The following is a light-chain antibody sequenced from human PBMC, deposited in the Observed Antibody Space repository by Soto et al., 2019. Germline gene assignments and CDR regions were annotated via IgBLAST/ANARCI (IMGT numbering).Light chain of an antibody. CDR1: SSNIASNT. CDR2: TDN. J-gene: IGLJ2*01. V-gene: IGLV1-44*01. Sequence: QSVLTQPPSASGTPGQRVTISCSGSSSNIASNTVNWYQQLPGTAPTVLIYTDNQRPSGVPDRFSGSKSGTSASLAISGLQSEDEADYYCAAWDDSLNGVVFGGGTKLTVL. CDR3: AAWDDSLNGVV.